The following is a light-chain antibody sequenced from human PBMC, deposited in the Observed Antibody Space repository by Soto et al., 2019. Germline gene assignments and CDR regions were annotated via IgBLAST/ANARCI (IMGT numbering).Light chain of an antibody. CDR3: QVWDRSSDHVV. CDR2: GHN. V-gene: IGLV1-40*01. J-gene: IGLJ2*01. CDR1: YSNIGAGYE. Sequence: QSVLTQPPSVSGAPGQRVTISCTGSYSNIGAGYEVHWYQQIPGTAPKLLISGHNNRPSGVPDRFSGSNSGNTATLTISRVEAGDEADYYCQVWDRSSDHVVFGGGTKLTVL.